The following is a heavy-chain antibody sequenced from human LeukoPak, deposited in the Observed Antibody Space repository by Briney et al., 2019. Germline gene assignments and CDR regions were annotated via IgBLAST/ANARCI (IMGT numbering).Heavy chain of an antibody. CDR3: VREARGYHYTYFDY. V-gene: IGHV3-13*01. Sequence: PGGSLRLSCTASGFTLGGHDMHWVRQTPGDGLEWVAAVSAGHHAFYAGSVKGRFTVSREDAKNSLCLQMNSLRAGDTAVYYCVREARGYHYTYFDYWGQGSLVTVSS. CDR2: VSAGHHA. CDR1: GFTLGGHD. J-gene: IGHJ4*02. D-gene: IGHD5-18*01.